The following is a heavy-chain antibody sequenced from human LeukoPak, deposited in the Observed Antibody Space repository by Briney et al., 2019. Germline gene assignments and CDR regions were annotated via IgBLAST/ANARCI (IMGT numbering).Heavy chain of an antibody. V-gene: IGHV3-30*04. D-gene: IGHD5/OR15-5a*01. CDR3: ARQMTSTRLFDS. CDR1: GFIFSYHA. CDR2: IGSDGTKQ. Sequence: GRSLRLSCVASGFIFSYHAFHWVRQSPDKGLEWVALIGSDGTKQYYADSVQGRFTVSRENSKNTLFLQMNTVRADDTAVYFCARQMTSTRLFDSWGQGTLVTVSS. J-gene: IGHJ4*02.